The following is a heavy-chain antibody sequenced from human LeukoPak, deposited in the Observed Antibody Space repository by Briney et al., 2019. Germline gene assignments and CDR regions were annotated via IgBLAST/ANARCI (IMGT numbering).Heavy chain of an antibody. V-gene: IGHV4-61*02. CDR2: IYTSGST. CDR3: ARSGDSSGYYWYYFDY. Sequence: SETLSLTCTVSGGSISSGSYYWSWIRQPAGKGLEWIGRIYTSGSTNYNPSLKSRVTISVDTSKNQFSLKLSSVTAADTAVYYCARSGDSSGYYWYYFDYWGQGTLVTVCS. J-gene: IGHJ4*02. D-gene: IGHD3-22*01. CDR1: GGSISSGSYY.